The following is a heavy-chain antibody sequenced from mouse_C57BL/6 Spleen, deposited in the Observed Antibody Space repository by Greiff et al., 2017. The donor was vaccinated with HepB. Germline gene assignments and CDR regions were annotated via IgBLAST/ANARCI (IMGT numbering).Heavy chain of an antibody. CDR3: ARWYDYGVLYFDV. J-gene: IGHJ1*03. CDR2: ISYDGSN. V-gene: IGHV3-6*01. D-gene: IGHD2-4*01. Sequence: EVKLMESGPGLVKPSQSLSLTCSVTGYSITSGYYWNWIRQFPGNKLEWMGYISYDGSNNYNPSLKNRISITRDTSKNQFFLKLNSVTTEDTATYYCARWYDYGVLYFDVWGTGTTVTVSS. CDR1: GYSITSGYY.